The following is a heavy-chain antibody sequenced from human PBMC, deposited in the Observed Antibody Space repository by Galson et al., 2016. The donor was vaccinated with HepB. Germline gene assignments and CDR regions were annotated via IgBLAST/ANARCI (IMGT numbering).Heavy chain of an antibody. Sequence: QSGAEVKKPGESLRISCKASGYTFTDYSINWVRQTPGKGLEWMGRIDPRDSFATYSPSFQGHVSISVDKSLTTAYLQWSSLEASDTAMYYCARGAHYSTAWFVVYYGLDVWGQGSTVSVSS. CDR2: IDPRDSFA. J-gene: IGHJ6*02. CDR3: ARGAHYSTAWFVVYYGLDV. V-gene: IGHV5-10-1*01. CDR1: GYTFTDYS. D-gene: IGHD6-19*01.